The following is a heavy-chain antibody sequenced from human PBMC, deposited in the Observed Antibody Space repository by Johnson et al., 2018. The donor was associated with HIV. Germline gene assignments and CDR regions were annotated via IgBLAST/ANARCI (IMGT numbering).Heavy chain of an antibody. CDR3: ARDNEDIVLVGAFDI. Sequence: QVQLVESGGGLVQPGGSLRLSCAASGFTFSDHAMHWVRQAPGKGLEWVAVISYDGTKKYYADSVKGRFTMSRDNSKNTIYLQMNSLRAEDTAVYYCARDNEDIVLVGAFDIWGQGTMVTVSS. V-gene: IGHV3-30-3*01. J-gene: IGHJ3*02. CDR1: GFTFSDHA. CDR2: ISYDGTKK. D-gene: IGHD2-8*02.